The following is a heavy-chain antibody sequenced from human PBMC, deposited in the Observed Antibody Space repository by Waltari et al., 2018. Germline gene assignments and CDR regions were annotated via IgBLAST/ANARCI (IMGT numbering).Heavy chain of an antibody. D-gene: IGHD6-19*01. Sequence: QVQLVQSGAAVKKPGAPVRVSCTATGYVCPRDYIHWVRQAPGQGLEWMGIINPRDGGTTYAQKFQGRVTMTRDTSTSTVYMELSSLRSEDTAVYYCGKDQGASGWNKGWLDPWGQGTLVTVSS. CDR2: INPRDGGT. CDR3: GKDQGASGWNKGWLDP. CDR1: GYVCPRDY. J-gene: IGHJ5*02. V-gene: IGHV1-46*01.